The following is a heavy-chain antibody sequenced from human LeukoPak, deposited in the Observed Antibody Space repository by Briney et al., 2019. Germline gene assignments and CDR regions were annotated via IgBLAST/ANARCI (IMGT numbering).Heavy chain of an antibody. Sequence: ASVKVSCKASGYTFTSHYMHWVRQAPGQGLEWMGIINPSGGSTSYAQKFQGRVTMTRDMSTSTVYMELSSLRSEDTAVYYCARDPVGARLPIDYWGQGTLVTVSS. CDR1: GYTFTSHY. D-gene: IGHD1-26*01. J-gene: IGHJ4*02. V-gene: IGHV1-46*01. CDR3: ARDPVGARLPIDY. CDR2: INPSGGST.